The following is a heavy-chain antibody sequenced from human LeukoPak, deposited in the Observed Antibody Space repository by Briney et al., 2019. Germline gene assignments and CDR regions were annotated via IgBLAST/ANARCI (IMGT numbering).Heavy chain of an antibody. D-gene: IGHD6-25*01. Sequence: ASVKVSCKTSGYTFGSYYMHWVRQAPGQGLEWMGTINSNGGGTNYAQKFQGRVTMARDKSTRTVYMELSSLRSEDTAVYYCARGGGYGYPTGANWGQGTQVTVSS. V-gene: IGHV1-46*01. CDR2: INSNGGGT. J-gene: IGHJ4*02. CDR3: ARGGGYGYPTGAN. CDR1: GYTFGSYY.